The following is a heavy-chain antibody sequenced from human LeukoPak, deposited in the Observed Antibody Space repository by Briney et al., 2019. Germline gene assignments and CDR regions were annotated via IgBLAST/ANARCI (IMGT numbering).Heavy chain of an antibody. CDR3: ARGATISETGYFDY. J-gene: IGHJ4*03. Sequence: SETLSLTCAVYGGSFSTYYWSWIRQSPGKGLEWIAEINHRGDTNYNTSVKSRVTISVDTSKNQFSLKIASLTAADTAVYYCARGATISETGYFDYWGQGTLVTVSS. CDR2: INHRGDT. D-gene: IGHD1-1*01. CDR1: GGSFSTYY. V-gene: IGHV4-34*01.